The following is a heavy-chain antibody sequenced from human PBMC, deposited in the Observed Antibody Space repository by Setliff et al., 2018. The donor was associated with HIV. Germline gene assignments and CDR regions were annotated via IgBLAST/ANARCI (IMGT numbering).Heavy chain of an antibody. Sequence: GGSLRLSCTTSGFTFDDYAMSWVRQAPGKGLEWVGFIRTKTCGATTEYAASVKGRFTISRDDSESIAYLQMSSLKTEDTAVYYCTSEGHSFWSYFQHWGQGTLVTVSS. CDR3: TSEGHSFWSYFQH. CDR1: GFTFDDYA. J-gene: IGHJ1*01. V-gene: IGHV3-49*04. D-gene: IGHD2-8*02. CDR2: IRTKTCGATT.